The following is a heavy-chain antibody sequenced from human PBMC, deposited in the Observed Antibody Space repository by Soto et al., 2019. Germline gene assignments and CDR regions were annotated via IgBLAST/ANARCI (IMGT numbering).Heavy chain of an antibody. CDR2: INRSGSI. CDR1: GGSFSVDY. CDR3: ARRDDSSAYCFDP. J-gene: IGHJ5*02. D-gene: IGHD3-22*01. Sequence: SETLSLTCAVYGGSFSVDYWSWVRQPPGKGLEWIGEINRSGSINYNPSLKSRVTISVDTSKNQFSLSLYSMTAADTAVYYCARRDDSSAYCFDPWGQGTLVTVSS. V-gene: IGHV4-34*01.